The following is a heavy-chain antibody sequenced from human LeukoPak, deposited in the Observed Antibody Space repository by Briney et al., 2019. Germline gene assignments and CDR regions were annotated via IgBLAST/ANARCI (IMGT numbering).Heavy chain of an antibody. D-gene: IGHD2-2*01. J-gene: IGHJ3*02. CDR2: IGSYNGNT. Sequence: GASVTVSCKASGYTFNRYGISWVRQAPGQGLEWMGWIGSYNGNTNYAQKLQGRVTMTTDASTSTAYMELRSLRSDDTAVYYCARDRHSVVPAANDAFDIWGQGTMVTVSS. V-gene: IGHV1-18*01. CDR3: ARDRHSVVPAANDAFDI. CDR1: GYTFNRYG.